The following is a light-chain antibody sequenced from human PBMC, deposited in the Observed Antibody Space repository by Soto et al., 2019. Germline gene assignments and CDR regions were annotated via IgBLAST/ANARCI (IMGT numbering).Light chain of an antibody. CDR3: STWDDSLSGVV. J-gene: IGLJ2*01. CDR2: RNT. Sequence: QSVLTQPPSASVTPGQRVTISCSGSSSNIGSNYVYWYQQLPGTAPKLLIYRNTQRPSGVPDRFSGSKSGTSASLAISGLRSEDEADYYCSTWDDSLSGVVFGGGTKLTVL. CDR1: SSNIGSNY. V-gene: IGLV1-47*01.